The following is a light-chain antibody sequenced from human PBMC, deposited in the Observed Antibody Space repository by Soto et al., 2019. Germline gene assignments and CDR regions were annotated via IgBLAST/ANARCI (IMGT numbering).Light chain of an antibody. CDR2: RNT. Sequence: QSVLTQPPSVSGAPGQRVTVSCTGTSSNIGAGYDVHWYHQIPGTAPKLLVYRNTNRPSGVPDRFSGSKSGTAASLAITGLQAEDEAHYYCQSYDSSLSRLVFGGGTKVTVL. CDR3: QSYDSSLSRLV. CDR1: SSNIGAGYD. V-gene: IGLV1-40*01. J-gene: IGLJ2*01.